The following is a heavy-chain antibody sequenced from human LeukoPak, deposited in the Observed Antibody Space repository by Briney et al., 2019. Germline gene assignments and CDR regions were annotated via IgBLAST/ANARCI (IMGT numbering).Heavy chain of an antibody. CDR2: IYTSGST. J-gene: IGHJ6*02. D-gene: IGHD3-3*01. CDR3: ARELTDFWSGYSPNYYGMDV. Sequence: SETLSLTCTVSGGSISSYYWSWLRQPAGKELEWIGRIYTSGSTNYNPSLKSRVTMSVDTSKNQFSLKLSSVTAADTAVYYCARELTDFWSGYSPNYYGMDVWGQGTTVTVSS. V-gene: IGHV4-4*07. CDR1: GGSISSYY.